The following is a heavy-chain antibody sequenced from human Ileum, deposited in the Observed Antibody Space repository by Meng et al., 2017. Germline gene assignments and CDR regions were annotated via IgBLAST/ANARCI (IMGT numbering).Heavy chain of an antibody. Sequence: SETLSLTCTDSAGSISSYYWSWIRQSPGKGLEWIGYIYHTGSTSYNPSLRSRVTMSLDTSKNQFSLKLSSVTTADTAVYYCAREWSAFDIWGQEAVVTVSS. CDR1: AGSISSYY. V-gene: IGHV4-59*01. CDR3: AREWSAFDI. CDR2: IYHTGST. D-gene: IGHD3-3*01. J-gene: IGHJ3*02.